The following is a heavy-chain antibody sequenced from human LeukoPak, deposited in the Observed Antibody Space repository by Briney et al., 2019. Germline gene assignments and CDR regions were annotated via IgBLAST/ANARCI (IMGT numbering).Heavy chain of an antibody. CDR2: MSNSGTT. Sequence: PSQTLSLTCTVSGGSISSANYYWSWIRQHPGKGLEWIGYMSNSGTTSNNPSLKSRVIISVDTSKNQFSLKLYSVTAADTAVYYCAREGNTGSQEGMDVWGQGTTVTVSS. D-gene: IGHD1-26*01. V-gene: IGHV4-31*03. CDR1: GGSISSANYY. CDR3: AREGNTGSQEGMDV. J-gene: IGHJ6*02.